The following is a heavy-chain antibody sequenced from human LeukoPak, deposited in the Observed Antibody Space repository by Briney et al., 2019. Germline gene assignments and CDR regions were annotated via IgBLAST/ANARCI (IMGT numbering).Heavy chain of an antibody. CDR3: ARDSHLWSIDE. V-gene: IGHV3-30*02. Sequence: GGSLRLSCGASGFTFNNYGMHWVRQAPGKGLEWVTFIQYDGSHRYYADSVKGRFAISRDNAKNTLSLQMNNLRAEDTGVYYCARDSHLWSIDEWGQGSLVTVSS. CDR2: IQYDGSHR. CDR1: GFTFNNYG. J-gene: IGHJ4*02. D-gene: IGHD5-18*01.